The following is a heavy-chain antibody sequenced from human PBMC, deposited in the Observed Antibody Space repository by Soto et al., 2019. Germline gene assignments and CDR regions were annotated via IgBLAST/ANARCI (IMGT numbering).Heavy chain of an antibody. Sequence: QLQLQESGPGLVKPSETLSLTCTVSGVSISSSSYYWGWIRQPPGKGLEWIGSIYYSGSTYYNPSLKSRVTTSVDTSNKQVSLKLSSVTAADTAVYYCARHVSVVRGAFDIWGQGTMVTVSS. CDR1: GVSISSSSYY. V-gene: IGHV4-39*01. J-gene: IGHJ3*02. CDR2: IYYSGST. D-gene: IGHD2-15*01. CDR3: ARHVSVVRGAFDI.